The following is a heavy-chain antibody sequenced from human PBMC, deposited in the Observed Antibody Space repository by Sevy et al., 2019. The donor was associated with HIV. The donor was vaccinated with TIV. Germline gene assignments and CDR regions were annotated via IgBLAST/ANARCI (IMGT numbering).Heavy chain of an antibody. J-gene: IGHJ4*02. CDR3: TRAEGAHSMFEY. D-gene: IGHD1-26*01. Sequence: GGSLRLSCTGSGFTFGDYAMSWVRQAPGKGLEWVAFLKHKADGGTLDYAASVKGRFTISRDDSKSIAHLQMNDLKTEDTAIYYCTRAEGAHSMFEYWGQGALVTVSS. CDR1: GFTFGDYA. V-gene: IGHV3-49*04. CDR2: LKHKADGGTL.